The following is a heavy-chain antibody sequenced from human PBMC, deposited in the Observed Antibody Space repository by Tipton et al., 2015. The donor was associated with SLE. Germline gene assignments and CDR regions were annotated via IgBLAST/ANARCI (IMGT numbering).Heavy chain of an antibody. J-gene: IGHJ4*02. CDR1: GGSFNGYY. CDR2: IYHTGST. V-gene: IGHV4-34*09. D-gene: IGHD5-18*01. Sequence: TLSLTCAVYGGSFNGYYWSWIRQPPGKGLEWVGYIYHTGSTYYNPSLKSRLSISVDTSKNQFSLRLRSVTAADTAFYYCARGTYNSGLDYWGQGTLVTVS. CDR3: ARGTYNSGLDY.